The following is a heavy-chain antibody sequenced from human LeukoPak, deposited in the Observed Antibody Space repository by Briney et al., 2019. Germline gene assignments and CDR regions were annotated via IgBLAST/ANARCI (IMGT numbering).Heavy chain of an antibody. J-gene: IGHJ4*02. CDR1: GYTFTIYG. CDR2: ISPYNGNT. V-gene: IGHV1-18*01. CDR3: ARDIDLSGYSGYDYVAPIGY. D-gene: IGHD5-12*01. Sequence: ASVKVSCKASGYTFTIYGISWVRQAPGQGLEWMGWISPYNGNTNYAQKLQGRVTMTTDTSTSTAYMELRSLRSDDTAVYYCARDIDLSGYSGYDYVAPIGYWGQGTLVTVSS.